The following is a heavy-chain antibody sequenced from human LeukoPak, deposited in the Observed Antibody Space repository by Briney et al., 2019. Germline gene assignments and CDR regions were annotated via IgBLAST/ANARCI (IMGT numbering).Heavy chain of an antibody. J-gene: IGHJ4*02. D-gene: IGHD5-18*01. CDR1: GFTFSSYA. CDR2: ISYDGSNK. V-gene: IGHV3-30-3*01. CDR3: ARDSDYSYGYHY. Sequence: PGGSLRLSCAASGFTFSSYAMHWVRQAPGKGLEWVAVISYDGSNKYYADSVKGRFTISRDNSKNTLYLQMNSLRAEDTAVYYCARDSDYSYGYHYWGQGTLVTVSS.